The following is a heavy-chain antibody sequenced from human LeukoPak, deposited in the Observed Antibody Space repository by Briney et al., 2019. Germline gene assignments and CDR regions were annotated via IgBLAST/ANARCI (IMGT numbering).Heavy chain of an antibody. Sequence: ASVKVSCKASGYTFTSYGVSWVRQAPGQGLEWMGWISAYNGNTNYAQKLQDRVTMTTDTSTSTAYMELRSLRSDDTAVYYCAREIEYCTNGVCFPWFDPWGQGTLVTVSS. D-gene: IGHD2-8*01. CDR1: GYTFTSYG. CDR2: ISAYNGNT. J-gene: IGHJ5*02. V-gene: IGHV1-18*01. CDR3: AREIEYCTNGVCFPWFDP.